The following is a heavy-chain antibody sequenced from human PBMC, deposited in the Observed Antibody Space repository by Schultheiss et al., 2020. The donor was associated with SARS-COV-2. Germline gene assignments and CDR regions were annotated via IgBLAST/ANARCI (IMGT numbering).Heavy chain of an antibody. CDR1: GDSIASRSHY. J-gene: IGHJ4*02. V-gene: IGHV4-39*07. CDR2: IYYSGTT. D-gene: IGHD3-10*01. Sequence: SETLSLTCTVSGDSIASRSHYWGWIRQPPGKGLEWIGSIYYSGTTNYNPSLRSRVSISLDTSKNQVSLKLNSVTAADTAVYYCARDLGSYYGSTTKPGIFDYWGQGALVTVSS. CDR3: ARDLGSYYGSTTKPGIFDY.